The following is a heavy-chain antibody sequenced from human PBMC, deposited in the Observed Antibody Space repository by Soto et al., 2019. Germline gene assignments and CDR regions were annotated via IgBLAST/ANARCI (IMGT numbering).Heavy chain of an antibody. Sequence: PXGSLILSCAASGXTLSTYCMYWVRQTPGKGLEWVANIKKDGSEKNYVDSVKGRFNIYRDNAKNSLYLQLSSLTAEDSALYYCSRSLASWGQGTLVTVS. CDR3: SRSLAS. J-gene: IGHJ4*02. CDR2: IKKDGSEK. CDR1: GXTLSTYC. V-gene: IGHV3-7*01.